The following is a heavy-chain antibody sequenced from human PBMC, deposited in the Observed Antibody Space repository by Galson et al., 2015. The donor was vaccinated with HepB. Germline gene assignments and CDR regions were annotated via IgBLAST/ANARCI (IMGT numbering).Heavy chain of an antibody. CDR2: ISSSSSYI. D-gene: IGHD6-13*01. CDR1: GFTFSSYS. J-gene: IGHJ3*02. V-gene: IGHV3-21*01. CDR3: ARDDRGVGRQLVGGLGAFDI. Sequence: SLRLSCAASGFTFSSYSMNWVRRAPGKGLEWVSSISSSSSYIYYADSVKGRFTVSRDNAKNSLYLQMNSLRAEDTAVYYCARDDRGVGRQLVGGLGAFDIWGQGTMVTVSS.